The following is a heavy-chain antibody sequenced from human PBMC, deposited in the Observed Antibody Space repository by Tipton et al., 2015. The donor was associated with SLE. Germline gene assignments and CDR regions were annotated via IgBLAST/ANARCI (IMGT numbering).Heavy chain of an antibody. V-gene: IGHV3-23*01. J-gene: IGHJ4*02. CDR1: GFTFNSYA. CDR3: AKDRVGASYSEIHY. D-gene: IGHD1-26*01. Sequence: SLRLSCAASGFTFNSYAMSWVRQAPGKGLEWVSGISGSGGSTYYADSVKGRFTISRDNSKNTLFLQMDSLRAEDTAVYYCAKDRVGASYSEIHYWGQGTLVTVSS. CDR2: ISGSGGST.